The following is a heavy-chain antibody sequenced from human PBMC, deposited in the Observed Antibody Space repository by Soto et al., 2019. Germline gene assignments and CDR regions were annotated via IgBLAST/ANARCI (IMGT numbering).Heavy chain of an antibody. CDR1: GFTFSDSY. Sequence: GGSLRLSCAASGFTFSDSYMSWIRQAPGRGLEWISYITFSGNTVYYADSLKGRFTISRDNAKNSLYLQMNRLRAEDTAVYYCARVSWREKYGMDVWGQGTTVTVSS. J-gene: IGHJ6*02. V-gene: IGHV3-11*01. CDR2: ITFSGNTV. CDR3: ARVSWREKYGMDV.